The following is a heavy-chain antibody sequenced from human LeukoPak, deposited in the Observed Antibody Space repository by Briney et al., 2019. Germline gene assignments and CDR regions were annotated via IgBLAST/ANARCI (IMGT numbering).Heavy chain of an antibody. CDR2: IYSGGDI. J-gene: IGHJ2*01. Sequence: GGSLRLSCAASGFTVSSSYMSWVRQAPGKGLEWVSVIYSGGDIYYAGSVKGRFTISRDNSKNTLYLQMNSLRAEDTAVYYCARAAGDRIGYHDLWGRGTLVTVSS. V-gene: IGHV3-53*01. D-gene: IGHD7-27*01. CDR3: ARAAGDRIGYHDL. CDR1: GFTVSSSY.